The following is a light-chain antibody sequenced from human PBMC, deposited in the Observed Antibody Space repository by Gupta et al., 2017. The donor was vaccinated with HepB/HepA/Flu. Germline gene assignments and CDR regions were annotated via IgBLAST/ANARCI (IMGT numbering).Light chain of an antibody. Sequence: QSVLTQPSSVSGAPGHRVPLSCTATSSNLGKAYHVQWYQHLPGTAPKLLIYGNSDRPSVVPDRFYGCKSSTSASLAFTGLQADDEADDFCQAYYIILNIVVFGGGTRLTV. J-gene: IGLJ2*01. CDR2: GNS. CDR3: QAYYIILNIVV. CDR1: SSNLGKAYH. V-gene: IGLV1-40*01.